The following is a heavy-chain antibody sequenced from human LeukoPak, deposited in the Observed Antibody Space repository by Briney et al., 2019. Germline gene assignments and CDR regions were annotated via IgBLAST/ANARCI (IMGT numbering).Heavy chain of an antibody. J-gene: IGHJ3*02. V-gene: IGHV3-7*01. CDR3: ARDIVGARGMRAFDI. D-gene: IGHD1-26*01. CDR2: IKQDGSEK. CDR1: GFTFSSYW. Sequence: GGSLRLSCAASGFTFSSYWMSWVRQAPGKGLEWVANIKQDGSEKYYVDSVKGRFTISRDNAKNSLYLQMESLRAEDTAVYYCARDIVGARGMRAFDIWGQGTMVTVSS.